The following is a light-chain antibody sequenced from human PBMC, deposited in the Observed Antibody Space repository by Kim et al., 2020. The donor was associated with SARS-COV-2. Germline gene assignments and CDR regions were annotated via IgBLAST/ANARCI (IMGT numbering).Light chain of an antibody. J-gene: IGKJ1*01. CDR3: QQRSNWPRT. V-gene: IGKV3-11*01. CDR2: DAS. CDR1: QSVSNY. Sequence: EIVLTQSPATLSLSPGERATLSCRAGQSVSNYLAWYQQKPGQAPRLLIYDASTRATGIPARFSGSGSGTDFTLTISSLETEDFAVYYCQQRSNWPRTFGQGTKVDIK.